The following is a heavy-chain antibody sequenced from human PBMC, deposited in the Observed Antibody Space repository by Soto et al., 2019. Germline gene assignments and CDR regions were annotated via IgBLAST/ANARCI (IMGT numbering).Heavy chain of an antibody. V-gene: IGHV3-30*18. D-gene: IGHD3-22*01. Sequence: QVQLVESGGGVVQPGRSLRLSCAASGFTFSSYGMHWVRQAPGKGLEWVAVISYDGSNKYYADSVKGRFTISRDNSKNTLYLKMNSLRAEDTAVYYCAKDSGGGYYDSSGYDAFDIWGQGTMVTVSS. CDR1: GFTFSSYG. CDR2: ISYDGSNK. J-gene: IGHJ3*02. CDR3: AKDSGGGYYDSSGYDAFDI.